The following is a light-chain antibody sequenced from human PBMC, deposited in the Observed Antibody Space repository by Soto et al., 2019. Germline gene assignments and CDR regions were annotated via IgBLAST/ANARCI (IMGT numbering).Light chain of an antibody. CDR1: SSDVGSYNR. V-gene: IGLV2-18*02. CDR3: SSYTSISTPVV. J-gene: IGLJ2*01. Sequence: QSALTQPPSVSGSPGQSVTISCTGTSSDVGSYNRVSWYQQPPGTAPKLMIFEVTNRPSGVPDRFSGSKSGNTASLTISGRQADDEADYYCSSYTSISTPVVFGGGTKLTVL. CDR2: EVT.